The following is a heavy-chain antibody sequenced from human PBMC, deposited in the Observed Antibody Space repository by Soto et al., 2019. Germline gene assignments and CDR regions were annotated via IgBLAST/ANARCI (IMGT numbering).Heavy chain of an antibody. D-gene: IGHD6-19*01. CDR1: GGTFSSYA. CDR2: IIPIFGTA. V-gene: IGHV1-69*01. CDR3: ASGAKYSSGWRFDY. Sequence: QVQLVQSGAEVKKPGSSVKVSCKASGGTFSSYAISWVRQAPGQGLEWMGGIIPIFGTANYAQKFQGRVTITADESTSTAYMELSSLRYEDTAVYYCASGAKYSSGWRFDYWGQGTLVTVSS. J-gene: IGHJ4*02.